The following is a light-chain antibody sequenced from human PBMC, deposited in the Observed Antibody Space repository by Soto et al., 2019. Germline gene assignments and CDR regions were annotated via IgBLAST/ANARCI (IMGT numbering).Light chain of an antibody. J-gene: IGKJ1*01. CDR2: DAS. Sequence: EIVLTQSPGTLSLSPGERATLSCCASQSVSSSYLAWYQQKPGQAPRLLIHDASSRATGISDRFTGSGSGTDFTLTITTLEPEDFAVYYCQQYGSSPRTFGLGTKVDI. CDR1: QSVSSSY. V-gene: IGKV3-20*01. CDR3: QQYGSSPRT.